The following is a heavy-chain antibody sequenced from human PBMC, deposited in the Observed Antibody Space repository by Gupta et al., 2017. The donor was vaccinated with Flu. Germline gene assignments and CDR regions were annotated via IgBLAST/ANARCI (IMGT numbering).Heavy chain of an antibody. D-gene: IGHD3-10*01. V-gene: IGHV1-46*01. Sequence: QEQVVQSGAEVKKPGASVKVSCEASGYPFINHYMHWVRQAPGQGLEWMGVISPSGDSTRYAQKFQGRVTVTRDASTSTVYMELNSLGSEDTAVYYCVSELASTGMLGYWGQGTLVTVSS. CDR3: VSELASTGMLGY. J-gene: IGHJ4*02. CDR2: ISPSGDST. CDR1: GYPFINHY.